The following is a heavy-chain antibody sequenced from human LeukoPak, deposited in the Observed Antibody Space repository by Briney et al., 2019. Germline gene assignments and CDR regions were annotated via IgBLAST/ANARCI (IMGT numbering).Heavy chain of an antibody. CDR2: IYSGGST. Sequence: GGSLRLSCAASGFTVSSNYMSWVRQAPGKGLEWVSVIYSGGSTYYADSVKGRFTISRDNSKNTLYLQMNSLRAEDTAVYHCAREKTEAADAFDIWGQGTMVTVSS. CDR3: AREKTEAADAFDI. J-gene: IGHJ3*02. D-gene: IGHD6-13*01. CDR1: GFTVSSNY. V-gene: IGHV3-53*01.